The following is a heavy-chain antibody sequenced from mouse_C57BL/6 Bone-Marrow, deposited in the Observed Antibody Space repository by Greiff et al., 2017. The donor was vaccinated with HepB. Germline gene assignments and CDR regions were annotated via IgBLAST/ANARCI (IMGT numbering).Heavy chain of an antibody. CDR1: GFNIKNTY. CDR2: IDPANGNT. V-gene: IGHV14-3*01. J-gene: IGHJ4*01. D-gene: IGHD2-4*01. Sequence: DVKLQESVAELVRPGASVKLSCTASGFNIKNTYMHWVKQRPEQGLEWIGRIDPANGNTKYAPKFQGKATITADTSSNTAYLQLSSLTSEDTAIYYCARSVYYDYDEGGAMDYWGQGTSVTVSS. CDR3: ARSVYYDYDEGGAMDY.